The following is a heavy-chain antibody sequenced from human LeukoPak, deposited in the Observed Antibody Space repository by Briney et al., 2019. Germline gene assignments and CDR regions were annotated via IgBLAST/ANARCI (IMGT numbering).Heavy chain of an antibody. V-gene: IGHV3-53*01. J-gene: IGHJ5*02. CDR3: ARTPYP. CDR1: GFTFSSYA. Sequence: GGSLRLSCAASGFTFSSYAMSWVRQAPGKGLEWVSVIYSGGSTYYADSVKGRFTISRDNSKNTLYLQMNSLRAEDTAVYYCARTPYPWGQGTLVTVSS. CDR2: IYSGGST.